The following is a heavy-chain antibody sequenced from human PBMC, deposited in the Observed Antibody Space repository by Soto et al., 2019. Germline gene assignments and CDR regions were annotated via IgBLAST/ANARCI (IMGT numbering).Heavy chain of an antibody. D-gene: IGHD5-18*01. CDR1: GGSLSNYL. V-gene: IGHV1-69*01. J-gene: IGHJ4*02. CDR3: ARGGVDTVTFDY. Sequence: QVQLVQSGTEVKNPGSSVQVSCKASGGSLSNYLITWVRQAPGQGLEWMGEIIPIFGTSNSAQRFQGRVTITAVESTSTVYMELSNLRSEDTAVYYCARGGVDTVTFDYWGQGTLVTVSS. CDR2: IIPIFGTS.